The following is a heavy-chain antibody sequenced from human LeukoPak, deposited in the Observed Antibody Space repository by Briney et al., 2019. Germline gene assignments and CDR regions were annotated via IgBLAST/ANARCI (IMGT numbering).Heavy chain of an antibody. CDR3: ARSSYYDSSGYWFDY. CDR1: GYTFTSYG. D-gene: IGHD3-22*01. Sequence: ASVKVSCKASGYTFTSYGISWVRQAPGQGLEWMGWISAYNGNTNYAQKLQGRVTMTTDTSTSTAYMELRSLRSEDTAVYYCARSSYYDSSGYWFDYWGQGTLVTVSS. J-gene: IGHJ4*02. CDR2: ISAYNGNT. V-gene: IGHV1-18*01.